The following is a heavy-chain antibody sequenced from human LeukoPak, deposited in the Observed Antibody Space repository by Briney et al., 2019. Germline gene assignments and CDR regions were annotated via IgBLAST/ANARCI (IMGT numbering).Heavy chain of an antibody. Sequence: SETLSLTCTVSGGSISSSSYYWGWIRQPPGKGLEWIGSIYYSGSTYYNPSLKSRVTISVDTSKNQFSLKLNSVTAADTAIYYCARETSRGDYSPDFWGQGTLVTVSS. CDR3: ARETSRGDYSPDF. V-gene: IGHV4-39*07. D-gene: IGHD2-15*01. CDR2: IYYSGST. J-gene: IGHJ4*02. CDR1: GGSISSSSYY.